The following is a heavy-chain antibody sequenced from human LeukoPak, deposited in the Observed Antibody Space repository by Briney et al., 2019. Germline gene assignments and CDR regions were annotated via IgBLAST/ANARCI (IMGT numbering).Heavy chain of an antibody. V-gene: IGHV1-69*13. CDR2: IIPIFGTA. Sequence: SVKVSCKASGGTFSSYAISWVRQAPGQGLEWMGGIIPIFGTANYAQKFQGRVTITADESTSTAYMELSSLRSEDTAVYYCAKLDILTGYYPFYYYYMDVWGKGTTVTISS. D-gene: IGHD3-9*01. CDR3: AKLDILTGYYPFYYYYMDV. CDR1: GGTFSSYA. J-gene: IGHJ6*03.